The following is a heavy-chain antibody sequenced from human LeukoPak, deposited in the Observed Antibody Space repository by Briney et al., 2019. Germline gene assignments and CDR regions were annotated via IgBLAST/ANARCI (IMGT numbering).Heavy chain of an antibody. CDR1: GGSVSSGSYY. CDR2: IYYSGST. CDR3: AREAMYSYGNNFDY. V-gene: IGHV4-61*01. J-gene: IGHJ4*02. D-gene: IGHD5-18*01. Sequence: SETLSLTCTVSGGSVSSGSYYWSWIRQPPGKGLEWIGYIYYSGSTNYNPSLRSRVTISVDTSKNQFSLKLSSVTAADTAVYHCAREAMYSYGNNFDYWGQGTLVTVSS.